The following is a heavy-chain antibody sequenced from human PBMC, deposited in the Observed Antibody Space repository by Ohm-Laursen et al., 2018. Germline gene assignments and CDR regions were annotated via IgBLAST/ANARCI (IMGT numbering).Heavy chain of an antibody. J-gene: IGHJ5*02. CDR2: ISSSGSTI. Sequence: SLRLSCAASGFTFSDYYMSWIRQAPGKGLEWVSYISSSGSTIYYADSVKGRFTISRDNSKNTLYLQMNSLRAEDTAVYYCASMGTGYYDILTAPVWFDPWGQGTLVTVSS. V-gene: IGHV3-11*01. D-gene: IGHD3-9*01. CDR3: ASMGTGYYDILTAPVWFDP. CDR1: GFTFSDYY.